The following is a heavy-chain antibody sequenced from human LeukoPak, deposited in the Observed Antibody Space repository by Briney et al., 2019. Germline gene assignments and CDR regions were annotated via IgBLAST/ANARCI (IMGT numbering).Heavy chain of an antibody. CDR1: GFTFSSYG. Sequence: PGGSLRLACAASGFTFSSYGMHWVRQAPGKGLEWVAVISYDGSNKYYADSVKGRFTISRDNSKNTLYLQMNSLRAEDTAVYYCAKALYISSLSFDYWGQGTLVTVSS. CDR2: ISYDGSNK. D-gene: IGHD6-6*01. CDR3: AKALYISSLSFDY. V-gene: IGHV3-30*18. J-gene: IGHJ4*02.